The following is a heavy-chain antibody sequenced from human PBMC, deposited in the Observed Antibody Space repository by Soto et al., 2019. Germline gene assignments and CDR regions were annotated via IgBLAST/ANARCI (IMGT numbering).Heavy chain of an antibody. CDR1: GFDFSGSE. CDR2: ITGSGGAM. V-gene: IGHV3-48*03. CDR3: AKVAPFILGSPF. Sequence: GGSLRLSCTASGFDFSGSEMNWFRQAPGKGLEWVAYITGSGGAMFHADSLKGRFSISRDNAKNSLFLEMNNLTADDAGVYYCAKVAPFILGSPFWGQGTLVTVS. J-gene: IGHJ4*02. D-gene: IGHD2-21*01.